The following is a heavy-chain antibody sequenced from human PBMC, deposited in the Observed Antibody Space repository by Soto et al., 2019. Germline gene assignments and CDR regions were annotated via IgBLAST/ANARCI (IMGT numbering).Heavy chain of an antibody. CDR2: IIDSGGST. V-gene: IGHV3-23*01. Sequence: GGSLRLSCAASGFTFGPFWMHWVRQAPGKGLEWVSDIIDSGGSTYYADSVKGRFTISRDNSKSTLYLQMNSLRAEDTALYYCAKGRSYYYYYGVDVWGQGTTVTVSS. CDR3: AKGRSYYYYYGVDV. CDR1: GFTFGPFW. J-gene: IGHJ6*02.